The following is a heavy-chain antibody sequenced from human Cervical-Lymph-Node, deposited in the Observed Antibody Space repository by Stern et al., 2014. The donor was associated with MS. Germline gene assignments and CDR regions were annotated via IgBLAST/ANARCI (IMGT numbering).Heavy chain of an antibody. V-gene: IGHV1-2*02. Sequence: QVQLVQSGAEVKEPGASVKVSCKASGYTFSDYYLHWVRQAPGQGLEWMGWFCPKSGGTNFAQKFQGRVTMTSDTSIATAYMELTRLRSDDTAVYYCARRVAAAGTHYYGLFGHWGQGTLVTVSS. CDR2: FCPKSGGT. D-gene: IGHD6-13*01. CDR1: GYTFSDYY. J-gene: IGHJ4*02. CDR3: ARRVAAAGTHYYGLFGH.